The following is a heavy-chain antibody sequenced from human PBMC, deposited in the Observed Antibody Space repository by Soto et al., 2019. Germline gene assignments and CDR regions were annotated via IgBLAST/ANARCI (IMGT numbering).Heavy chain of an antibody. CDR1: GGSISSSGFY. Sequence: PSETLSLTCTVSGGSISSSGFYWGWIRQPPGKGLEWIGSFDYSGSTYYNSSLKSRVTISVDTSKNQFSLKLSSVTAADTAVYYCARHWLRPTNYDYWGQGTLVTVSS. V-gene: IGHV4-39*01. J-gene: IGHJ4*02. CDR3: ARHWLRPTNYDY. CDR2: FDYSGST. D-gene: IGHD3-9*01.